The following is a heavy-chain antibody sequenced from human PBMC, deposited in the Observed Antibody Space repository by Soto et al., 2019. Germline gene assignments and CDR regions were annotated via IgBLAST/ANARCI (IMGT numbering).Heavy chain of an antibody. CDR2: IIPILGIA. D-gene: IGHD1-26*01. Sequence: SVKVSCKASGGTFSSYTISWVRQAPGQGLEWMGRIIPILGIANYAQKFQGRVTITADKSTSTAYMELSSLRSEDTAVYYCATSSGSSYPAMDVWGPATTVTVSS. V-gene: IGHV1-69*02. CDR1: GGTFSSYT. CDR3: ATSSGSSYPAMDV. J-gene: IGHJ6*02.